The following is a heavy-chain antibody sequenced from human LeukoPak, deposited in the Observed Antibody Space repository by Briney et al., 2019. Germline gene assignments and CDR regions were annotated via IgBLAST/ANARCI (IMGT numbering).Heavy chain of an antibody. V-gene: IGHV3-43*02. CDR3: ARRAAGTLGYLQY. D-gene: IGHD6-19*01. CDR2: ISGDTIDT. Sequence: GGSLRLSCAASGFTFGDYAIHWVRQAPGKGLEWVSLISGDTIDTYYADSVKGRFTISRDNSKNALYLQMNSLRAEGTALYYCARRAAGTLGYLQYWGQGTLVTVSS. J-gene: IGHJ1*01. CDR1: GFTFGDYA.